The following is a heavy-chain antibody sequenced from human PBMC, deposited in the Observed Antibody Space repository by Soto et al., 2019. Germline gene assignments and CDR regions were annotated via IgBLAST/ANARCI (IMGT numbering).Heavy chain of an antibody. CDR3: VRDGSSGWYYYGMDV. CDR2: IYMNGST. V-gene: IGHV4-4*07. Sequence: KPTETLSLTCTVSGGPISSYYWSWIRQPAGKGLEWIGRIYMNGSTNYNPSLKSRVTVSVDTSKSQFSLMLNSVTAADTAVYYCVRDGSSGWYYYGMDVWGQGTPVTVPS. CDR1: GGPISSYY. J-gene: IGHJ6*02. D-gene: IGHD6-19*01.